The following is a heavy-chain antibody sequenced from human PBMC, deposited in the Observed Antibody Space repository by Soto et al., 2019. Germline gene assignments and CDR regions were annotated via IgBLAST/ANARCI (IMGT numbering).Heavy chain of an antibody. CDR2: INHSGST. J-gene: IGHJ4*02. CDR3: ARLGPFDS. CDR1: GGSFSGYY. Sequence: KTSETLSLTCGVYGGSFSGYYWSWIRQPPGKGLEWIGEINHSGSTNYNPSLKSRVTISVDTTKIQFSLKLTSVTAADTAVYYCARLGPFDSWGQGTLVTVSS. V-gene: IGHV4-34*01.